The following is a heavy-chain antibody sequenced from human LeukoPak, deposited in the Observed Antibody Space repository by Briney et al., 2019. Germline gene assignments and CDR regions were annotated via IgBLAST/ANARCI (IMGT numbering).Heavy chain of an antibody. CDR2: IIPILGIA. J-gene: IGHJ4*02. CDR1: GGTFSSYA. D-gene: IGHD2-2*02. CDR3: ARDYCSSTSCYNTGGY. V-gene: IGHV1-69*04. Sequence: GVSVKVSCKASGGTFSSYAISWVRQAPGQGLEWMGRIIPILGIANYAQKFQGRVTITADESTSTAYMELSSLRSEDTAVYYCARDYCSSTSCYNTGGYWGQGTLVTVSS.